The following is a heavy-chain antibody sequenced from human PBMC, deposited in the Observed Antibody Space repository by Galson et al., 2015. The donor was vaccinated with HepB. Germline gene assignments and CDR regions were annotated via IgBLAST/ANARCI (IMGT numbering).Heavy chain of an antibody. D-gene: IGHD2-21*02. J-gene: IGHJ4*02. Sequence: SVKVSCKASGYTFNDYYLHWVRQAPGQGLEWMGWINPNSGGTKYAQKFQGRVTMTRDTSISTAYMELSRLISDDTAVYYCARSICGGGCYSYFDYWGQGTLVTVSS. V-gene: IGHV1-2*02. CDR3: ARSICGGGCYSYFDY. CDR2: INPNSGGT. CDR1: GYTFNDYY.